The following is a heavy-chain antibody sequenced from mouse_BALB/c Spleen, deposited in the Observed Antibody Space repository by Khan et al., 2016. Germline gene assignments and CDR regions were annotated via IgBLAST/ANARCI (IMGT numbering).Heavy chain of an antibody. CDR2: ISYSGST. D-gene: IGHD1-1*01. CDR3: ARSDCGNNDSMDY. V-gene: IGHV3-2*02. CDR1: GYSITSDYA. Sequence: EVQLQESGPGLVKPSQSLSLTCTVTGYSITSDYAWNWIRQFPGNRLEWIGYISYSGSTSYNPSTKSRISITRDTSKNQFFLQLNSVTSEDTATYNYARSDCGNNDSMDYWGQGTAGTVSS. J-gene: IGHJ4*01.